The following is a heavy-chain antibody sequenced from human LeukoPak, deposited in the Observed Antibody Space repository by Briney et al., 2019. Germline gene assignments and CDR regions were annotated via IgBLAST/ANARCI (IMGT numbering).Heavy chain of an antibody. CDR1: GFTFSSYA. CDR2: ISGSGGST. CDR3: AKGGDDFWSGPDY. J-gene: IGHJ4*02. D-gene: IGHD3-3*01. V-gene: IGHV3-23*01. Sequence: PGGSLRLSCAASGFTFSSYAMSWVRQAPGKGLEWVSAISGSGGSTYYADSVKGRFTITRDNSKNTLYLQMNSLRAEDTAVYYCAKGGDDFWSGPDYWGQGTLVTVSS.